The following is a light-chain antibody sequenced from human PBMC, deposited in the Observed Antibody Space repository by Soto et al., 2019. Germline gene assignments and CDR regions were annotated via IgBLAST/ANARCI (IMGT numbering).Light chain of an antibody. CDR1: QSVSSN. Sequence: EIVMTQSPATLPVSPGERATLSCRASQSVSSNLAWYQQKPGQAPRLLIYDTSNRVTGVPARFSGSGSGTDFTLSISSLEPEDFAVYYCQQRSNWPPITFGQGTRLEI. V-gene: IGKV3-11*01. CDR3: QQRSNWPPIT. J-gene: IGKJ5*01. CDR2: DTS.